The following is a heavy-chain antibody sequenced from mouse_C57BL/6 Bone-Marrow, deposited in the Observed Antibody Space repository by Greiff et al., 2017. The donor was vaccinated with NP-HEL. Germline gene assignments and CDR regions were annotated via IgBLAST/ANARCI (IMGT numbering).Heavy chain of an antibody. J-gene: IGHJ2*01. CDR1: GYTFTDYE. V-gene: IGHV1-15*01. CDR3: TRWGYYFDY. CDR2: IDPETGGT. Sequence: LVESGAELVRPGASVTLSCKASGYTFTDYEMHWVKQTPVHGLEWIGAIDPETGGTAYNQKFKGKAILTADKSSSTAYLELRSLTSEDSAVYYCTRWGYYFDYWGQGTTLTVSS.